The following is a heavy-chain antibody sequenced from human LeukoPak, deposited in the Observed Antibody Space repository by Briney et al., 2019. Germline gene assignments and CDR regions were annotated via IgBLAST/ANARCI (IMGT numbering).Heavy chain of an antibody. D-gene: IGHD5-24*01. CDR1: GFTFDDYA. J-gene: IGHJ6*02. CDR3: AKDIGDGYKAYYYGMDV. V-gene: IGHV3-9*01. CDR2: ISWKSDSI. Sequence: PGRSLRLSCAASGFTFDDYAMHWVRQAPGKGLEWVSGISWKSDSIGYADSVKGRFTISRDTAKNSLYLQMNSLRAEDTALYYCAKDIGDGYKAYYYGMDVWAKGPRSPSP.